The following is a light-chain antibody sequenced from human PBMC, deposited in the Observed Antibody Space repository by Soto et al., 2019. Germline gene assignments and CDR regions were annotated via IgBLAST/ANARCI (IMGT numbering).Light chain of an antibody. J-gene: IGLJ1*01. V-gene: IGLV1-40*01. CDR1: SSNIGSHYD. CDR3: QSYDSSLSGYV. Sequence: SVLTQPPSVSGAPGQRVTISCTGSSSNIGSHYDVHWYQQLPGAAPRLLIYGNFKRPSGVPDRFSGSKSDTSASLAITGLQAEDEADYYCQSYDSSLSGYVFGTGTKVTVL. CDR2: GNF.